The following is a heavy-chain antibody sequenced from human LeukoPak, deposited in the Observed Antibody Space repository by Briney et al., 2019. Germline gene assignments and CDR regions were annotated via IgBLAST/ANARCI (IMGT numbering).Heavy chain of an antibody. D-gene: IGHD3/OR15-3a*01. J-gene: IGHJ4*01. Sequence: PSETLSLTCTVSGASVSGKFWSWIRHSPGNGLEWIGLIYYSGTTKFNPSLEGRVAMSVDTSNNQFSLSLNSVTTADTAVYFCVGGGDWLPEYWGHGTQVIVS. V-gene: IGHV4-59*02. CDR1: GASVSGKF. CDR3: VGGGDWLPEY. CDR2: IYYSGTT.